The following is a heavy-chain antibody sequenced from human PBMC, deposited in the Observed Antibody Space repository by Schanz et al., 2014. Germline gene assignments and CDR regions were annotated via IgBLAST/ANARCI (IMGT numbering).Heavy chain of an antibody. Sequence: QVQLVQSGTQVKKPGASVKVSCKASGYTFTSDSMHWVRQAPGQGLEWMGMINPSGGSTTYAQKFQGRVTMTRDTSTSTVYMELSSLRSEDTAVYYCASSGAGYSSSWDFDYWGQGTLVTVSS. CDR3: ASSGAGYSSSWDFDY. CDR1: GYTFTSDS. V-gene: IGHV1-46*01. D-gene: IGHD6-13*01. CDR2: INPSGGST. J-gene: IGHJ4*02.